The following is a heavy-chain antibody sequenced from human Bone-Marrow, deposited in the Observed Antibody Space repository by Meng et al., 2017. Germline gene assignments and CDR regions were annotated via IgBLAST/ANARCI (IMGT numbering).Heavy chain of an antibody. CDR2: ISYDGSNK. V-gene: IGHV3-30*01. CDR1: GFTFSSYV. D-gene: IGHD3-9*01. J-gene: IGHJ6*02. CDR3: ERVNDNFDWLVPDYYYYGMDV. Sequence: GESLKISCAASGFTFSSYVMHWVRQAPGKGLEWVAVISYDGSNKYYAGSVKGRFTISRDNSKNTLYLQMNSLRAEDTAVYYCERVNDNFDWLVPDYYYYGMDVWGQGTTVTVSS.